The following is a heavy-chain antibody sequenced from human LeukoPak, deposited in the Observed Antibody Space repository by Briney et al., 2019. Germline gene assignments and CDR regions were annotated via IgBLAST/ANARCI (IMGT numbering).Heavy chain of an antibody. Sequence: GGSLRLSCAVSGFTFSGSALHWVRQAPGKGLEWVGRIRSNINNYVTAYIASVTGRFTISRDDSKNTAYLQMNRLKIEDTAVYYCTRGISVDWGQGTLVTVSS. J-gene: IGHJ4*02. CDR3: TRGISVD. CDR2: IRSNINNYVT. D-gene: IGHD6-19*01. CDR1: GFTFSGSA. V-gene: IGHV3-73*01.